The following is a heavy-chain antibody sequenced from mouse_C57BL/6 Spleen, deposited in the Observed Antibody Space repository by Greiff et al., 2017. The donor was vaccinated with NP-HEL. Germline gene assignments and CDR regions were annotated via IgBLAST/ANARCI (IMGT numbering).Heavy chain of an antibody. V-gene: IGHV2-2*01. CDR1: GFSLTSYG. CDR2: IWSGGST. Sequence: VQGVESGPGLVQPSQSLSITCTVSGFSLTSYGVHWVRQSPGKGLEWLGVIWSGGSTDYNAAFISRLSISKDKSKSQVFFKMNSLQADDTAIYYCARSGAYDNWYFDVWGTGTTVTVSS. J-gene: IGHJ1*03. CDR3: ARSGAYDNWYFDV. D-gene: IGHD2-12*01.